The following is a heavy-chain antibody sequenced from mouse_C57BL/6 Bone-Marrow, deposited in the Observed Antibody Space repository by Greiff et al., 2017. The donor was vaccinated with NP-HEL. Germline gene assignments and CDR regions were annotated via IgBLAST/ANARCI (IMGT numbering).Heavy chain of an antibody. D-gene: IGHD1-1*01. CDR3: TTYQYGSSPLVFDV. CDR1: GFNITDDY. Sequence: VQLQQSGAELVRPGASVKLSCTASGFNITDDYMHWVKQRPEQGLEWIGWIDPENGDTEYASKFQGKATITADTSSNTAYLQLSSLTSEDTAVYYCTTYQYGSSPLVFDVWGTGTTVTVSS. J-gene: IGHJ1*03. V-gene: IGHV14-4*01. CDR2: IDPENGDT.